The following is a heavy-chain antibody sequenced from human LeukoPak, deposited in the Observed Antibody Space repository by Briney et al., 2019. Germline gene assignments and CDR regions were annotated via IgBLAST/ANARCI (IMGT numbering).Heavy chain of an antibody. Sequence: SETLSLTCTVSGGSISSYYWSWIRQPPGKGLEWIGYIYYSGSTNYNPSLKSRVTISVDTSKNQFSLKLSSVTAADTAVYYCASQYSGTNPFDFWGQGTLVTVSS. CDR3: ASQYSGTNPFDF. D-gene: IGHD1-26*01. CDR2: IYYSGST. J-gene: IGHJ4*02. CDR1: GGSISSYY. V-gene: IGHV4-59*01.